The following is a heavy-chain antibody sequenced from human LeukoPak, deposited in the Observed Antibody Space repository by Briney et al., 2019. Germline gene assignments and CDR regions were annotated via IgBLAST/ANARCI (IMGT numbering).Heavy chain of an antibody. CDR3: ARGGDYDFWSGLYRTYYYYMDV. D-gene: IGHD3-3*01. Sequence: AETLSLTCTVSGGSISSYYWSWIRQPPGKGLEWIGYIYYNGSTNYNPSLKRRVTISVDASKHQFSLKMSSVTAADTAVYYCARGGDYDFWSGLYRTYYYYMDVWGKGTTVTVSS. V-gene: IGHV4-59*12. J-gene: IGHJ6*03. CDR2: IYYNGST. CDR1: GGSISSYY.